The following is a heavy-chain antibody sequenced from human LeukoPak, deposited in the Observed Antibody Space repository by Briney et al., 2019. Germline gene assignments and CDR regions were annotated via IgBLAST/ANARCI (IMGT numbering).Heavy chain of an antibody. V-gene: IGHV4-59*11. CDR2: ISYSGST. Sequence: PSGTLSLTCTVSGGSISSPYWSWIRQPPGKGLEWIGYISYSGSTDYNPSLKSRVTISVDMSETQFSLELRSVTAADTAVYYCRYSSGWYQVDYWGQGTLVTVSS. CDR1: GGSISSPY. D-gene: IGHD6-19*01. J-gene: IGHJ4*02. CDR3: RYSSGWYQVDY.